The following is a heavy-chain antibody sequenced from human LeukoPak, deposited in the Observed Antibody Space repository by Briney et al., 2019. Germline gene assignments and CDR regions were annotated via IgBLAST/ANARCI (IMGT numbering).Heavy chain of an antibody. V-gene: IGHV4-4*07. CDR3: AALGYCSGGSCYTLYY. CDR1: GGSISSYY. CDR2: IYTSGST. J-gene: IGHJ4*02. Sequence: SETLSLTCTVSGGSISSYYWSWIRQVAGKGLEWIGRIYTSGSTNYNPSLKSRVTMSVDTSKNQFSLKLTSVTAADTAVYYCAALGYCSGGSCYTLYYWGQGTLVTVSS. D-gene: IGHD2-15*01.